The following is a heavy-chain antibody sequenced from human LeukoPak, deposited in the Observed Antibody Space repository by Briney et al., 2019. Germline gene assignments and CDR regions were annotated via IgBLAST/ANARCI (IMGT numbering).Heavy chain of an antibody. CDR2: IIPIFGTA. CDR1: GGTFSSYA. D-gene: IGHD3-16*01. CDR3: ALNGYDYVWGPIAPASD. J-gene: IGHJ4*02. Sequence: SVKVSCKASGGTFSSYAISWVRQAPGQGLEWMGGIIPIFGTANYAQKFQGRVTITADESTSTAYMELSSLRSEDTAVYYCALNGYDYVWGPIAPASDWGQGTMVTVSS. V-gene: IGHV1-69*13.